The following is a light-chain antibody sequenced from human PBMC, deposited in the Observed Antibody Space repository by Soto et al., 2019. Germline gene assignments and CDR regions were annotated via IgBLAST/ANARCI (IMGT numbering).Light chain of an antibody. V-gene: IGKV3-20*01. CDR3: QQYGSSPWT. J-gene: IGKJ1*01. CDR1: QSVSSNF. Sequence: EIVLTQSPGTLSLSPGERATLSCRASQSVSSNFLAWYQQKPGQAPGLLIYGASSRATGIPDRFSGSGSGTDFTLTISRLEPEDFAVYYCQQYGSSPWTFGQGTKMEIK. CDR2: GAS.